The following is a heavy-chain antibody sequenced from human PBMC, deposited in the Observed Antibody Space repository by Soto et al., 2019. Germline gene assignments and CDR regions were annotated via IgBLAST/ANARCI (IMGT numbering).Heavy chain of an antibody. V-gene: IGHV4-59*12. Sequence: SETLSLTCTVSGGSISSYYWSWIRQPPGKGLEWIGYIYYSGSTNYNPSLKSRVTISVDTSKNQLSLKLSSVTAADTAVYYCAGSGYYPNYFDYWGQGTLVTVSS. CDR3: AGSGYYPNYFDY. J-gene: IGHJ4*02. CDR2: IYYSGST. D-gene: IGHD3-22*01. CDR1: GGSISSYY.